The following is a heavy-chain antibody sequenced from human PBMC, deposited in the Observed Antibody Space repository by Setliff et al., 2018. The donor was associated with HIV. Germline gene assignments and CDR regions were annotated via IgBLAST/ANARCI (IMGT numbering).Heavy chain of an antibody. Sequence: TGGSLRLSCVASGFTFRSYCMDWFRQAPGKGLEWVSSISYGSSYIYQSESVRGRITISRDDAKKALYLQMNRLGAEDTAVYYWARSGGIGNYHWDIWGKGTTVTVSS. J-gene: IGHJ6*03. CDR1: GFTFRSYC. CDR2: ISYGSSYI. CDR3: ARSGGIGNYHWDI. D-gene: IGHD3-16*01. V-gene: IGHV3-21*01.